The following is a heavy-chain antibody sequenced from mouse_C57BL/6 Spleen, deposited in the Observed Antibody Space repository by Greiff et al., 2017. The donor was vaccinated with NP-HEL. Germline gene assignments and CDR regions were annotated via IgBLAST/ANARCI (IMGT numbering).Heavy chain of an antibody. D-gene: IGHD2-5*01. CDR2: IYPGDGDT. V-gene: IGHV1-82*01. Sequence: QVQLQQSGPELVKPGASVKISCKASGYAFSSSWMNWVKQRPGKGLEWIGRIYPGDGDTNYNGKFKGKATLTADKSSSTAYMQLSSLTSEDSAVYFCARKEEAYYSNYFDYWGQGTTLTVSS. CDR1: GYAFSSSW. J-gene: IGHJ2*01. CDR3: ARKEEAYYSNYFDY.